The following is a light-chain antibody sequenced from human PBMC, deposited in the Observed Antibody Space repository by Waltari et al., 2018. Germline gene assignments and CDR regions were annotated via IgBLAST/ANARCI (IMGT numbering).Light chain of an antibody. Sequence: QSALTQPTSVSGSPGQPITISCTGHSSNVGPYNYVSWSQQRPGKAPKRIIYDVSERPAGVSNRFAGSKSGSTGSLTISGLQAEDEADYHCSSYTSSSTVGVLFGGGTKMTGL. CDR2: DVS. CDR1: SSNVGPYNY. CDR3: SSYTSSSTVGVL. J-gene: IGLJ2*01. V-gene: IGLV2-14*03.